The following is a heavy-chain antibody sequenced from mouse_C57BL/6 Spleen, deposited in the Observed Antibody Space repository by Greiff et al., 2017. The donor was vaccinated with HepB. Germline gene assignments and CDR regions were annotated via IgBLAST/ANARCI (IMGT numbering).Heavy chain of an antibody. V-gene: IGHV1-69*01. Sequence: QVQLQQPGAELVMPGASVKLSCKASGYTFTSYWMHWVKQRPGQGLEWIGEIDPSDSYTNYNQKFKGKSTLTLDKSSSTAYMQLSSLTSEDSAVYYCARDGGFAYWGQGTLVTVSA. CDR2: IDPSDSYT. J-gene: IGHJ3*01. CDR1: GYTFTSYW. CDR3: ARDGGFAY.